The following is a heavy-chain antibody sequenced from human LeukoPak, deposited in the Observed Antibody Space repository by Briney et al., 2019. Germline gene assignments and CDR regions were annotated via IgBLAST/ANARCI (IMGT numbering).Heavy chain of an antibody. Sequence: GRCPRPSWAPVAFSFDAYVTGWVRPAAGKGMEWVFGITWRGGSTASADSVKGRFTISRDNVKNSLYLQMNSLRAEDTALYYGARGISKVRGVILYAFDIWGQGTMVTVSS. CDR1: AFSFDAYV. V-gene: IGHV3-20*04. J-gene: IGHJ3*02. CDR2: ITWRGGST. CDR3: ARGISKVRGVILYAFDI. D-gene: IGHD3-10*01.